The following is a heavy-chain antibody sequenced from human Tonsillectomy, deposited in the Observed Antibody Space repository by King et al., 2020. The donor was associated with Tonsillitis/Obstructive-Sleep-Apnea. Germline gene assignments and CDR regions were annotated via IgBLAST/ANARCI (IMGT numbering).Heavy chain of an antibody. J-gene: IGHJ5*02. CDR1: EFTFGNSC. CDR3: ARKTYYYDSSDSGWFDR. V-gene: IGHV3-7*04. CDR2: IKQDGSVI. Sequence: VQLVESGGGLVQPGGALRRSCAASEFTFGNSCMTWVRRAPGKGLEWVATIKQDGSVIYYVYFVKVRFTISRDNAKNSLYMQMNSLRVDDTAVYYCARKTYYYDSSDSGWFDRWGQGTLVTVSS. D-gene: IGHD3-22*01.